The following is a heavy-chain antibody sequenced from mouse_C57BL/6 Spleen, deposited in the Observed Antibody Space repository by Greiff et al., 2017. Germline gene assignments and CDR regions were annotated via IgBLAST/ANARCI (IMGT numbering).Heavy chain of an antibody. CDR2: IAPANGHT. J-gene: IGHJ2*01. CDR1: GFNIKNTY. D-gene: IGHD3-2*02. V-gene: IGHV14-3*01. Sequence: VQLKESVAELVRPGASVKLSCTASGFNIKNTYMHWVKQRPEQGLEWIGRIAPANGHTKYAPNFQGKATITADTSSNTAYLYLSSLTAEDSASYYWARAQAFDYWGQGTTRTVAS. CDR3: ARAQAFDY.